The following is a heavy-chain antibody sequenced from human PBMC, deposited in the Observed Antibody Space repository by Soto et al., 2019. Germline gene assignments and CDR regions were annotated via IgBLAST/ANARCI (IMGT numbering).Heavy chain of an antibody. V-gene: IGHV3-33*01. D-gene: IGHD6-13*01. Sequence: GSLRLSCAASGFTFSSYGMHWVRQAPGKGLEWVAVIWYDGSNKYYADSVKGRFTISRDNSKNTLYLQMNSLRAEDTAVYYCARAPELIAAASLDYWGQGTLVTVSS. CDR1: GFTFSSYG. J-gene: IGHJ4*02. CDR2: IWYDGSNK. CDR3: ARAPELIAAASLDY.